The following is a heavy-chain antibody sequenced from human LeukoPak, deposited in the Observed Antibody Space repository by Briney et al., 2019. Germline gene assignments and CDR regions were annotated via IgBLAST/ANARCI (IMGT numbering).Heavy chain of an antibody. CDR2: IYYSGST. Sequence: NPSETLSLTCTVSGGSISSYYWGWIRQPAGKGLEWIGSIYYSGSTYYNPSLKSRVTISVDTSKNQFSLKLTSVTTADTAVYYCAGEDYFDSSGYASWRFDIWGQGTMVTVSS. J-gene: IGHJ3*02. CDR1: GGSISSYY. CDR3: AGEDYFDSSGYASWRFDI. V-gene: IGHV4-59*01. D-gene: IGHD3-22*01.